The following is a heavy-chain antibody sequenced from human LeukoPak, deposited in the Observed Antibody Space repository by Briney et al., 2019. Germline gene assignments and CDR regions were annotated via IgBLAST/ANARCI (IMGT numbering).Heavy chain of an antibody. Sequence: PSETLSLTCTVSGGSISSSSYYWGWIRQPPGKGLEWIGSIYYSGSTYYNPSLKSRVTISVDTSKNQFSLKLSSVTAADTAVYYCARPNIAVAGINYYYYGMDVWGQGTTVTVSS. CDR1: GGSISSSSYY. V-gene: IGHV4-39*07. J-gene: IGHJ6*02. CDR3: ARPNIAVAGINYYYYGMDV. CDR2: IYYSGST. D-gene: IGHD6-19*01.